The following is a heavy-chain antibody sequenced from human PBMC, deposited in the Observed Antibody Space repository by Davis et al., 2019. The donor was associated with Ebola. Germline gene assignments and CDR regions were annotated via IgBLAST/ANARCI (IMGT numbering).Heavy chain of an antibody. D-gene: IGHD1-26*01. CDR3: AKSNWEWVNGYFDL. CDR1: GFTFSHYA. V-gene: IGHV3-23*01. CDR2: VSGPDYRT. J-gene: IGHJ2*01. Sequence: GGSLRLSCAASGFTFSHYAVSWVRQAPGKGLEWVSGLEWVSSVSGPDYRTYYADTAKGRFTISRDNSKNTLYLQMSSLRADDTAVYYCAKSNWEWVNGYFDLWGRGTLVTVSS.